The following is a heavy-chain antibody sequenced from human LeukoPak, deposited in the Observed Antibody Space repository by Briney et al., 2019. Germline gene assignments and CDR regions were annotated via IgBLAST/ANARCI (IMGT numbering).Heavy chain of an antibody. CDR3: ATGHYGDYPIY. D-gene: IGHD4-17*01. Sequence: GGSLRLSCAASGFTFSSYWMSWVRQAPGKGLEGVANIKQDGSEKYYVDSVKGRFTISRDNAKNSLYMQMNSLRAEDTAVYYCATGHYGDYPIYWGQGTLVTVSS. V-gene: IGHV3-7*01. J-gene: IGHJ4*02. CDR1: GFTFSSYW. CDR2: IKQDGSEK.